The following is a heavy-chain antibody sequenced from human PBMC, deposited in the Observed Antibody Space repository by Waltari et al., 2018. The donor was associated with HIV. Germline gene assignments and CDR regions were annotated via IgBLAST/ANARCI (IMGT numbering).Heavy chain of an antibody. CDR2: INPTGRRT. D-gene: IGHD3-22*01. Sequence: EVQLLESGGGLVQPGGSLRLSCAASGFSFSNSAMSWVHQAPGKGLEWVSAINPTGRRTFYADSVKGRFTISRDNSKNTLYLQLNSLRAEDTAIYYCSKEGGLIGDDYWGQGTLVTVSS. J-gene: IGHJ4*02. CDR1: GFSFSNSA. V-gene: IGHV3-23*01. CDR3: SKEGGLIGDDY.